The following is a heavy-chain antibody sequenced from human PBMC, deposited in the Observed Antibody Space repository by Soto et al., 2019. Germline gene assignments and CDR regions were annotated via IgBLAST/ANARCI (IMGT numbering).Heavy chain of an antibody. CDR1: GYTFTSYG. CDR2: ISAYNGNT. V-gene: IGHV1-18*01. Sequence: QVQLVQSGAEVKKPGASVKVSCKASGYTFTSYGISWVRQAPGQGLEWMGWISAYNGNTNYAQKLQGRVTMTTDTSTSTAYIELRSLRSDDTAVYYCARAKEYSSSWYLTPDYWGQGTLVTVSS. CDR3: ARAKEYSSSWYLTPDY. D-gene: IGHD6-13*01. J-gene: IGHJ4*02.